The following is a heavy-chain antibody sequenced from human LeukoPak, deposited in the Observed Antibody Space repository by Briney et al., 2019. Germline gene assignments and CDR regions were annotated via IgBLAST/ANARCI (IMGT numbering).Heavy chain of an antibody. V-gene: IGHV4-59*08. D-gene: IGHD6-19*01. J-gene: IGHJ4*02. CDR3: ARHTKNSSGWYYFDY. CDR2: VYYSGST. Sequence: SETLSLTCTVSGGSINTYYWSWIRQPPGKGLEWIGYVYYSGSTNYNPSLKCRVTISVDTSKNQFSLKLSSVTAADTAVYYCARHTKNSSGWYYFDYWGLGTLVTVSS. CDR1: GGSINTYY.